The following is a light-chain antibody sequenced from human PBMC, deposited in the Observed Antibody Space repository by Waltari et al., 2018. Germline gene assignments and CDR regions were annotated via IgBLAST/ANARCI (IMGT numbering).Light chain of an antibody. CDR3: QHRSNWPLT. V-gene: IGKV3-11*01. CDR1: QSVSSN. J-gene: IGKJ4*01. Sequence: EIVLTQSPATLSLSPGERATLSCRASQSVSSNLAWYQQKPGQAPGLLIYDASNRATGIPARFSGSGSGTDFTLTISSLEPEDFALYYCQHRSNWPLTFGGGTKVEIK. CDR2: DAS.